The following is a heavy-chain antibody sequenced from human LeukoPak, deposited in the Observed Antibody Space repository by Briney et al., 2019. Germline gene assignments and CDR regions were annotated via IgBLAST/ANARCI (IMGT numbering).Heavy chain of an antibody. J-gene: IGHJ4*02. V-gene: IGHV4-31*01. Sequence: SETLSLTRTVSGGPISSGGYYWSWVPQHPGKGLEWIGYIYYSGSTYYNPSLKSQVTISVDTSKNQFSLKLSSVTAADTAVYYCARDYEMSFDYWGQGTLVTVSS. CDR3: ARDYEMSFDY. CDR2: IYYSGST. CDR1: GGPISSGGYY. D-gene: IGHD3-3*01.